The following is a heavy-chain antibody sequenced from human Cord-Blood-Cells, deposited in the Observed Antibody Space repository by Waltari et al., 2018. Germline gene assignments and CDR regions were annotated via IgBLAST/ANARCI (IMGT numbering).Heavy chain of an antibody. CDR1: GGSISSSSYY. J-gene: IGHJ4*02. Sequence: QLQLQESGPGLVKPSETLSLTCTVSGGSISSSSYYWGWIRQPPGKGLEWIGSIYYSGSTSCTPSLKSRVTISVDTSENQCSLKLSSVTAADTAVYYCASAAMVDYWGQGTLVTVSS. CDR2: IYYSGST. D-gene: IGHD5-18*01. CDR3: ASAAMVDY. V-gene: IGHV4-39*01.